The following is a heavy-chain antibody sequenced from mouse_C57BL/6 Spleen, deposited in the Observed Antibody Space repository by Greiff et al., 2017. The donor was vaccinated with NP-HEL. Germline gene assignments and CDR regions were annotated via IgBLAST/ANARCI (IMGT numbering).Heavy chain of an antibody. CDR1: GFTFSSYA. V-gene: IGHV5-4*01. CDR2: ISDGGSYT. CDR3: AREGAYYSNRFAY. D-gene: IGHD2-5*01. Sequence: DVKLVESGGGLVKPGGSLKLSCAASGFTFSSYAMSWVRQTPEKRLEWVATISDGGSYTYYPDNVKGRFTISRDNAKNNLYLQMSHLKSEDTAMYYCAREGAYYSNRFAYWGQGTLVTVSA. J-gene: IGHJ3*01.